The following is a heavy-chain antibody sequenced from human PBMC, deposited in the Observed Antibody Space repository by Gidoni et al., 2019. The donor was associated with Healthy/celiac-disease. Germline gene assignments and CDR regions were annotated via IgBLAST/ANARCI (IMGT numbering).Heavy chain of an antibody. Sequence: EVQLVESGGGLVKPGGSLRLHCAASGSTFTSYSMNCVRQAQGKGLEWVSSISSSSSYIYYSDSVKGRFTISRDNAKNSLYLQMNSLRAADTAVYYCSRDRPLDYWGQGTLVTVSS. CDR3: SRDRPLDY. V-gene: IGHV3-21*01. J-gene: IGHJ4*02. CDR1: GSTFTSYS. CDR2: ISSSSSYI.